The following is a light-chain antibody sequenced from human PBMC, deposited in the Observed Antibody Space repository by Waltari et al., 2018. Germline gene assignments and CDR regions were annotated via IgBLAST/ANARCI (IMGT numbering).Light chain of an antibody. Sequence: QSALTQPASVSGSPGQANTISCTGTSSDIGTYNLVSWYQKYPGKAPKLIICEVTKRPSGVSVRFSGSKSGSTASLTISGLQPEDEADYYCCSYVDSRTFEWVFGGGTKLTVL. V-gene: IGLV2-23*02. CDR2: EVT. CDR1: SSDIGTYNL. CDR3: CSYVDSRTFEWV. J-gene: IGLJ3*02.